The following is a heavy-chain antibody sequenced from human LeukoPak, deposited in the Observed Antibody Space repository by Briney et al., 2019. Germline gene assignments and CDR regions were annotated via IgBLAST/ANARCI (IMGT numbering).Heavy chain of an antibody. CDR3: AKGRCSGPGCDSFDY. Sequence: GGSLRLSCAASGLVFGKYAMAWVRQAPGKGLECVSIISDDSSFTYYLDSVKGRSTIFRDNSKNTLYLHMNSLKAEDTAVYYCAKGRCSGPGCDSFDYWGQGALVTVSS. CDR1: GLVFGKYA. J-gene: IGHJ4*02. D-gene: IGHD5-12*01. CDR2: ISDDSSFT. V-gene: IGHV3-23*01.